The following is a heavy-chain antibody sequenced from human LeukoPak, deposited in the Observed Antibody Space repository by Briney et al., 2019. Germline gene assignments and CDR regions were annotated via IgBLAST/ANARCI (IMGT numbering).Heavy chain of an antibody. CDR2: IYYSGST. CDR3: ASLPTNYYYYGMDV. V-gene: IGHV4-39*01. D-gene: IGHD5-12*01. Sequence: SQTLSLTCTVSGGSISSSSYYWGWIRQPPGEGLEWIGSIYYSGSTYYNPSLKSRVTISVDTSKNQFSLKLSSVTAADTAVYYCASLPTNYYYYGMDVWGQGTTVTVSS. J-gene: IGHJ6*02. CDR1: GGSISSSSYY.